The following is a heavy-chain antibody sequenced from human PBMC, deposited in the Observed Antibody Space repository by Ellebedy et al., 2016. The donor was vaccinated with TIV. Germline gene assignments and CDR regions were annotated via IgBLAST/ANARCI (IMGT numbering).Heavy chain of an antibody. V-gene: IGHV3-53*01. J-gene: IGHJ4*02. CDR3: ARDYIGAGYHSDSSGHYKVHYFDY. CDR2: LYSGGYT. CDR1: GFSVSSNY. Sequence: GESLKISXAASGFSVSSNYMSWVRRAPGKGLEWVSVLYSGGYTHYADFVRGRFTISRDNSKNTLYLQMNSLRAEDTVVYYCARDYIGAGYHSDSSGHYKVHYFDYWGQGTLVTVSS. D-gene: IGHD3-22*01.